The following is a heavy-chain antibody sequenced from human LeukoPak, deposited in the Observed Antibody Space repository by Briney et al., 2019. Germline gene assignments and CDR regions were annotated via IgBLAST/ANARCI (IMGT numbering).Heavy chain of an antibody. CDR1: GFTFSSYW. J-gene: IGHJ1*01. D-gene: IGHD6-13*01. CDR3: AKDREAAAGCFQH. V-gene: IGHV3-74*01. CDR2: INSDGSST. Sequence: GGSLRLSCAASGFTFSSYWMHWVRQAPGKGLVWVSRINSDGSSTSYADSVKGRFTISRDNAKNTLYLQMNSLRAEDTAVYYCAKDREAAAGCFQHWGQGTLVTVSS.